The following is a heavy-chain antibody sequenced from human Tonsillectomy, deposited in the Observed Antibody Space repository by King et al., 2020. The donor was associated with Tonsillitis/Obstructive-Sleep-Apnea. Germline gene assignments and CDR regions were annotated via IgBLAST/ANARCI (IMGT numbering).Heavy chain of an antibody. D-gene: IGHD4-11*01. V-gene: IGHV3-48*02. J-gene: IGHJ6*03. CDR2: ISSSSSTI. CDR3: ARDTVFYSNPDYYYYYMDV. Sequence: QLVQSGGGLVQPGGSLRLSCAASGFTFSSYSMNWVRQAPGKGLEWVSYISSSSSTIYYADSVKGRFTISRDNAKNSLSLQMNSLRDEDTAVYYCARDTVFYSNPDYYYYYMDVWGKGTTVTVSS. CDR1: GFTFSSYS.